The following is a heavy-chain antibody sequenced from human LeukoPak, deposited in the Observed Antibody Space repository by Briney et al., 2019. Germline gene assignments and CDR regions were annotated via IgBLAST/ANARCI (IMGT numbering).Heavy chain of an antibody. CDR3: AKDRECSGGACYRYFDY. Sequence: GGSLRLSCAASGFSFNNYAMSWVRQAPGKGLEWVSAIRGSGGSASYADSVQGRFTISRDNSENTLYLQMSSLRAENTAVYYCAKDRECSGGACYRYFDYWGQGTLVTISS. CDR2: IRGSGGSA. V-gene: IGHV3-23*01. D-gene: IGHD2-15*01. J-gene: IGHJ4*02. CDR1: GFSFNNYA.